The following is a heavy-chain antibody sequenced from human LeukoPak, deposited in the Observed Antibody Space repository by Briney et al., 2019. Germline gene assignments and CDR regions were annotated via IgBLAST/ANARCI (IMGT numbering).Heavy chain of an antibody. Sequence: GGSLRLSCAASGFTFSSYAMSWARQAPGKGLEWVTFISFNGDTTYYADSVKGRFTISRDNSKRMVYLQMNSLRAEDTAVYYCARDLSEKYSSDYWGQGTLVIVSS. CDR2: ISFNGDTT. CDR1: GFTFSSYA. D-gene: IGHD2-15*01. V-gene: IGHV3-30-3*01. J-gene: IGHJ4*02. CDR3: ARDLSEKYSSDY.